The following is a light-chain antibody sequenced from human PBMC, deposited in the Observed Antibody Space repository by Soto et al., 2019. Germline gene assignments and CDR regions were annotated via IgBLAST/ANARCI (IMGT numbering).Light chain of an antibody. CDR2: GAS. CDR1: QSVGNY. V-gene: IGKV3-20*01. CDR3: QQYGSSPQT. J-gene: IGKJ1*01. Sequence: EIMLTQSPGTLSLSPGERATLSCRASQSVGNYLAWYQQRPGQAPRLLIYGASSRATGIPDRFSGSGSGTDFILTITRLEPEDFAVFYCQQYGSSPQTFGQGTKVDI.